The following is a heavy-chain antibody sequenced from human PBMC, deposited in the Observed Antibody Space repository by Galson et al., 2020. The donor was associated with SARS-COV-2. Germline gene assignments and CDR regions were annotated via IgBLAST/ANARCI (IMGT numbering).Heavy chain of an antibody. J-gene: IGHJ5*02. Sequence: ASVKVSCKASGYTFTSYDINWVRQATGQGLEWMGWMNPNSGNTGYAQKFQGRVTMTRNTSISTAYMELSSLRSEDTAVYYCARVMSNWNKGILTAWGQGTLVTVSS. V-gene: IGHV1-8*01. CDR1: GYTFTSYD. CDR3: ARVMSNWNKGILTA. D-gene: IGHD1-1*01. CDR2: MNPNSGNT.